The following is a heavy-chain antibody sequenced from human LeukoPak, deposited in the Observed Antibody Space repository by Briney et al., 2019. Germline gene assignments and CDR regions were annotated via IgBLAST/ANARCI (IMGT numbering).Heavy chain of an antibody. CDR3: AKSLEDSSGFDY. D-gene: IGHD3-22*01. V-gene: IGHV3-23*01. CDR1: GFTFSSYA. J-gene: IGHJ4*02. CDR2: FSGSGGST. Sequence: GGSLRLSCAASGFTFSSYAMSWVRQAPGKGLEWVSAFSGSGGSTYYADSVKGRFTISRDNSKNTQYLQMNSLRAEDTAIYYCAKSLEDSSGFDYWGQGTLVTVSS.